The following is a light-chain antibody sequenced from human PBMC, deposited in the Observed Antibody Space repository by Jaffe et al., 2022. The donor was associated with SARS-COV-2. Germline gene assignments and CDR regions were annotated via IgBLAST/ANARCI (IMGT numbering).Light chain of an antibody. CDR2: SDS. J-gene: IGLJ2*01. V-gene: IGLV3-21*04. CDR1: NIGSKT. Sequence: SYVLTQPPSVSVAPGKTARITCGGSNIGSKTVHWYQRKPGRAPVLVSHSDSARPSGSPERFSGSNSGNTAALTINKVEAADEADYYCQVWDSSSTQAVFGGGTKLTVL. CDR3: QVWDSSSTQAV.